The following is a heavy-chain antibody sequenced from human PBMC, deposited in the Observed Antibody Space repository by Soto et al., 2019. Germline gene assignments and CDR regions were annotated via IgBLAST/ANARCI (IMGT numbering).Heavy chain of an antibody. J-gene: IGHJ6*04. CDR1: GFTFSSYS. D-gene: IGHD1-1*01. CDR2: ISSSSSYI. Sequence: LRLSCAASGFTFSSYSMNWVRQAPGKGLEWVSSISSSSSYIYYADSVKGRFTISRDNAKNSLYLQMNSLRAEDTAVYYCARDRTFYGMDVWGKGTTVTVSS. CDR3: ARDRTFYGMDV. V-gene: IGHV3-21*01.